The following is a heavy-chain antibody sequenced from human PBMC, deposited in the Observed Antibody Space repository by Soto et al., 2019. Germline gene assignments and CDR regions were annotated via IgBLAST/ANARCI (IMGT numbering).Heavy chain of an antibody. CDR3: ERDPVDSSSSHPRDNWFDP. V-gene: IGHV3-48*02. CDR1: GFTFSSYS. Sequence: PGGSLRLSCAASGFTFSSYSMNWVRQAPGKGLEWVSYISSSSTIYYADSVKGRFTISRDNAKNSLYLQMNSLRDEDTAVYYCERDPVDSSSSHPRDNWFDPWGQGTLVTVSS. J-gene: IGHJ5*02. D-gene: IGHD6-13*01. CDR2: ISSSSTI.